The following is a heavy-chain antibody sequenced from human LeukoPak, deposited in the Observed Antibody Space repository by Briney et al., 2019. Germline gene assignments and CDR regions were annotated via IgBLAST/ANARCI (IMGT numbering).Heavy chain of an antibody. CDR1: GFIFSNAW. J-gene: IGHJ4*02. V-gene: IGHV3-15*01. CDR3: ATDHGMY. CDR2: IKSKTDGGTA. Sequence: PGGSLRLSCAGSGFIFSNAWMSWVRQAPGKGLEWVGHIKSKTDGGTAYYGAPVKGRFTVSRDDSKDTLYPQLNSLKTEDTAVYYCATDHGMYWGQGTLVAVSS.